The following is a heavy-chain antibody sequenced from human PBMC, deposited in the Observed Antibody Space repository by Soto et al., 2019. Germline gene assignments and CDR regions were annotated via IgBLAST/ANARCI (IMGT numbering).Heavy chain of an antibody. CDR3: ARLVVPAAIPWDWFDP. CDR2: IKSDGSST. Sequence: GGSLRLSCAASGFTFSSYWMHWVRQAPGKGLVWVSRIKSDGSSTSYADSVKGRFTISRDNAKNTLYLQMNSLRAEDTAVYYCARLVVPAAIPWDWFDPWGQGTLVTVSS. J-gene: IGHJ5*02. CDR1: GFTFSSYW. D-gene: IGHD2-2*01. V-gene: IGHV3-74*01.